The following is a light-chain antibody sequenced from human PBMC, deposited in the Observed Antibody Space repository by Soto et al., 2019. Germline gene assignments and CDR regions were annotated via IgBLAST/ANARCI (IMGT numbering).Light chain of an antibody. J-gene: IGLJ1*01. CDR2: DVS. CDR1: SSDVGAYNY. CDR3: SSYTSATTDV. V-gene: IGLV2-14*01. Sequence: QSALTQPASVSGSPGQSITISCTGTSSDVGAYNYDSWYQQYPGEAPKVIIYDVSHRPAGVSNRFSGSKSGNTASLTSSGLQTQDEADYYCSSYTSATTDVFGTGTKLTVL.